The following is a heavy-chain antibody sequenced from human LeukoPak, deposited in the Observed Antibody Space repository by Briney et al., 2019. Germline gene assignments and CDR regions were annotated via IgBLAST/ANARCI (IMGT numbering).Heavy chain of an antibody. D-gene: IGHD1-14*01. CDR2: IKQDGSEK. CDR1: GFTFSSYC. Sequence: QPGGSLRLSCAASGFTFSSYCMSWVRQAPGKGLEWVANIKQDGSEKYYVDSVKGRFTISRDNAKSSLYLQMNSLRAEDTAVYYCARGSGAFDIWGQGTMVTVSS. J-gene: IGHJ3*02. CDR3: ARGSGAFDI. V-gene: IGHV3-7*01.